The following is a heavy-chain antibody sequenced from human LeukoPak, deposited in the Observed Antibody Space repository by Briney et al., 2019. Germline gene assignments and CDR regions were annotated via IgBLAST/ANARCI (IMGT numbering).Heavy chain of an antibody. CDR3: VVGTSRKIVDQFDD. CDR1: GGSIRSSNYY. Sequence: SETLSLTCSVSGGSIRSSNYYWGWIRQPPGKGLEWIGSIYYGGRTHYSPSLKSRVTFSVDTSKDQFSLKLSSVTAADTAVYYCVVGTSRKIVDQFDDWGQGTLVTVSS. J-gene: IGHJ4*02. V-gene: IGHV4-39*01. CDR2: IYYGGRT. D-gene: IGHD2/OR15-2a*01.